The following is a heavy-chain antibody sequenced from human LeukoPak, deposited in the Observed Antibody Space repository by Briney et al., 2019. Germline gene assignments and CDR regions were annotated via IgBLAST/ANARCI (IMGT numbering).Heavy chain of an antibody. Sequence: GGSLRLSCAASGFTFSSYAMSWVRQAPGKGLEWVSAISGSGGSTYYADSVKGRFTISRDNSKNTLYLQMNSLRAEDTAVYYCAKDARITIFGVVIRYFDYWGQGTLVTVSS. D-gene: IGHD3-3*01. CDR2: ISGSGGST. CDR3: AKDARITIFGVVIRYFDY. J-gene: IGHJ4*02. V-gene: IGHV3-23*01. CDR1: GFTFSSYA.